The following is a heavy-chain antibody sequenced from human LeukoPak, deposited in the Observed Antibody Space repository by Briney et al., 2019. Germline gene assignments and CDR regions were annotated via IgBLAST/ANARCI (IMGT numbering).Heavy chain of an antibody. V-gene: IGHV4-39*07. D-gene: IGHD3-22*01. CDR1: GGSISSSSYY. CDR2: IYYSGST. J-gene: IGHJ4*02. Sequence: SETLSLTCTVSGGSISSSSYYWGWIRQPPGKGLEWIGSIYYSGSTYYNPSLKSRVTISVDTSKNQFSLKLSSVTAADTAVYYCARGQELYYYDSSGPDYWGQGTLVTVSS. CDR3: ARGQELYYYDSSGPDY.